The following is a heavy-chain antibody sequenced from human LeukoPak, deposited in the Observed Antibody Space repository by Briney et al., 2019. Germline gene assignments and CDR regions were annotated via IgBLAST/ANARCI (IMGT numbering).Heavy chain of an antibody. V-gene: IGHV3-7*01. CDR3: ARDRGSSLSIDY. CDR2: IKQDGSDK. D-gene: IGHD6-13*01. CDR1: GFTFTGYW. Sequence: PGGSLRLSCAASGFTFTGYWMTWVRQAPGKGLEWVANIKQDGSDKYYVDSVKGRFTVSRDNAKNSLYLQMNSLRAEDTAVYYCARDRGSSLSIDYWGQGTLVTVSS. J-gene: IGHJ4*02.